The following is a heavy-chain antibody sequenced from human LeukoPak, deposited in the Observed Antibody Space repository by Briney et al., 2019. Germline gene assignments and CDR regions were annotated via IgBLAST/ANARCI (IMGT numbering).Heavy chain of an antibody. D-gene: IGHD5-18*01. Sequence: GRSLRLSCAAAGFTFSSYWMSSVRQAPGKGLEWVANITQDGSETYYGDSVKGRFTISRDNAKNSLYLQMNSLRAEDTAVYYCARDRRTGYAFDIWGQGTMVTVSS. V-gene: IGHV3-7*01. J-gene: IGHJ3*02. CDR2: ITQDGSET. CDR1: GFTFSSYW. CDR3: ARDRRTGYAFDI.